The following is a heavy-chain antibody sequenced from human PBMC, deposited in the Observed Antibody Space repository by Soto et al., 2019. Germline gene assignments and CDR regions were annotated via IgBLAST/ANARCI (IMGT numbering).Heavy chain of an antibody. V-gene: IGHV1-69*02. CDR1: GGTFSSYT. CDR2: IIPILGIV. CDR3: SCTGDGADFYFDS. D-gene: IGHD1-26*01. Sequence: QVQLVQSGAEVKKPGSAVKVSCKASGGTFSSYTISWVRQAPGQGLEWMGRIIPILGIVNYAQNFQGRVSITADKSTTTAYMELNSLRSEDTAVYYCSCTGDGADFYFDSWGQGTLVTVSS. J-gene: IGHJ4*02.